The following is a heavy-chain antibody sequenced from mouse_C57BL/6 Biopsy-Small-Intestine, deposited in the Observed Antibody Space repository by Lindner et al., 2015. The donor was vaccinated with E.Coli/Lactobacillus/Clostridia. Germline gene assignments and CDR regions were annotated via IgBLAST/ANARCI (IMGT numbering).Heavy chain of an antibody. CDR3: ARDDYGFDY. CDR1: GFTFSSYA. Sequence: VQLQESGGGLVKPGGSLKLSCAASGFTFSSYAMSWVRQTPEKRLEWVATISDGGSYTYYPDNVKGRFTISRDNAKNNLYLQMSHLKSEDTAMYYCARDDYGFDYWGQGTTLTVSS. V-gene: IGHV5-4*01. CDR2: ISDGGSYT. D-gene: IGHD2-4*01. J-gene: IGHJ2*01.